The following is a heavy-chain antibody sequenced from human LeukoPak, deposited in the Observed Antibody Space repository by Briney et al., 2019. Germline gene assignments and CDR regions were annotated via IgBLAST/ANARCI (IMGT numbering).Heavy chain of an antibody. CDR2: ISAYNGNT. D-gene: IGHD5-12*01. V-gene: IGHV1-18*01. J-gene: IGHJ4*02. Sequence: ASVKVSCKASGYTFTSYGISWVRQAPGQGLEWMGWISAYNGNTNYAQKLQGRVIMTTDTSTSTAYMELRSLRSDDTAVYYCASNKWRGPFDYWGQGTLVTVSS. CDR3: ASNKWRGPFDY. CDR1: GYTFTSYG.